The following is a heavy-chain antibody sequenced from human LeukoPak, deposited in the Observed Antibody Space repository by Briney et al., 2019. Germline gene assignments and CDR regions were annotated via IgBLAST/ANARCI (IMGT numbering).Heavy chain of an antibody. CDR1: GYTFGSYD. V-gene: IGHV1-8*02. Sequence: GAPVKVSCKASGYTFGSYDINWVRKATGQGLEWMGWMNPGSGNTGYAQRFQGRVTMTRDTSISTAYMELSGLRSEDTAVYYCARLSETAAYYYTSGYYYLGYWGQGTLVTVDS. J-gene: IGHJ4*02. D-gene: IGHD3-22*01. CDR2: MNPGSGNT. CDR3: ARLSETAAYYYTSGYYYLGY.